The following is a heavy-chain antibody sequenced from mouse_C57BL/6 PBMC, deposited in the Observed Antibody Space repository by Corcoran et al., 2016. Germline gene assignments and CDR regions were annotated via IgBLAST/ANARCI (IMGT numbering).Heavy chain of an antibody. CDR1: GYTFTNYW. J-gene: IGHJ3*01. V-gene: IGHV1-63*01. D-gene: IGHD2-3*01. Sequence: QVQLQQSGAELVRPGTSVKMSCKASGYTFTNYWIGWAKQRPGHGLEWIGDIYPGGGYTNYNEKFKGKATLTADKSSSTAYMQFSSLTSEDSAIYDCASSNDGYRFAYWGQGTLVTVSA. CDR2: IYPGGGYT. CDR3: ASSNDGYRFAY.